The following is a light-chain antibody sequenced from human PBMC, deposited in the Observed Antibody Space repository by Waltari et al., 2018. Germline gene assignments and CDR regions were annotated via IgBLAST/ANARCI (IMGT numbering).Light chain of an antibody. CDR3: QQYYDTPYT. CDR1: RNLLYSPNNKDF. CDR2: WAS. J-gene: IGKJ2*01. Sequence: DIVITQSPDSLVVSLGERATINCKSSRNLLYSPNNKDFLAWYQQKPGQPPKLLIYWASTRESWVPDRFTGSGSGTDFSLTISSLQAEDVAVYYCQQYYDTPYTFGQGTKLEIK. V-gene: IGKV4-1*01.